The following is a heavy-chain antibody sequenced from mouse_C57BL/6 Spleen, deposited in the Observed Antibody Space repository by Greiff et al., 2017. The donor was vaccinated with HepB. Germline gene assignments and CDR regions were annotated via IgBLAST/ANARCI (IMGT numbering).Heavy chain of an antibody. CDR2: ISYDGSN. CDR3: ARIYDGYSYAMDY. D-gene: IGHD2-3*01. V-gene: IGHV3-6*01. CDR1: GYSITSGYY. J-gene: IGHJ4*01. Sequence: DVKLQESGPGLVKPSQSLSLTCSVTGYSITSGYYWNWIRQFPGNKLEWMGYISYDGSNNYNPSLKNRITITRDTSKTQFFLKLNSVTTEDTATYYCARIYDGYSYAMDYWGQGTSVTVSS.